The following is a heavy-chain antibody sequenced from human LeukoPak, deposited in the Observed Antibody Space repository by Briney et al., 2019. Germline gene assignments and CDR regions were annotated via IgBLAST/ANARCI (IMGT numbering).Heavy chain of an antibody. Sequence: PGGSLRLSCAASGFTFSTYWMSWVRQAPGKGLEWVANIKQDGSEKYYVDSVKGRFTISRDNAKNSLYLQMNSLRAEDTAVYYCARDRSLISGSSFDYWGQGTRVTVSS. V-gene: IGHV3-7*01. J-gene: IGHJ4*02. D-gene: IGHD3-10*01. CDR1: GFTFSTYW. CDR2: IKQDGSEK. CDR3: ARDRSLISGSSFDY.